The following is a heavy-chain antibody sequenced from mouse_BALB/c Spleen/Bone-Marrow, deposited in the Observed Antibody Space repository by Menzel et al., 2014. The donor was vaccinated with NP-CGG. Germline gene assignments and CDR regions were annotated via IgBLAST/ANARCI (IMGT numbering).Heavy chain of an antibody. J-gene: IGHJ3*01. Sequence: VQLQQSGPGLVKPSQSLSLTCIVTGYSITRDYAWNWIRQFPGNKLEWMGYISYSGSTTYNPSLESRISITRDSSKNQFFLQLNSVTTEDTATHYCARPSSYDYDVGFAYWGQGTLVTVSA. CDR3: ARPSSYDYDVGFAY. CDR1: GYSITRDYA. CDR2: ISYSGST. D-gene: IGHD2-4*01. V-gene: IGHV3-2*02.